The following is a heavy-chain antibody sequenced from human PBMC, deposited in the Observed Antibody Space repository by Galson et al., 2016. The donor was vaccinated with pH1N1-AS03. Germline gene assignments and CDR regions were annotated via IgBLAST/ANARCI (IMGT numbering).Heavy chain of an antibody. Sequence: SETLSLTCPVSGGSIRNTFYFWGWVRQPPGRGLEWIGSIFYTGSAYYTPSLESRVTISIDTSRNQFSLNLASVTAADTAVYYCARTAVSIPGTREWYFDLWGRGSLVTVSS. CDR1: GGSIRNTFYF. CDR2: IFYTGSA. CDR3: ARTAVSIPGTREWYFDL. V-gene: IGHV4-39*07. J-gene: IGHJ2*01. D-gene: IGHD1-26*01.